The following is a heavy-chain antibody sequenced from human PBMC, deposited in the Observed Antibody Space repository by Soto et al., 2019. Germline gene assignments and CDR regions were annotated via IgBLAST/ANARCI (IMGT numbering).Heavy chain of an antibody. CDR1: GVSISSSSYY. D-gene: IGHD5-12*01. Sequence: SETLSLTSTVSGVSISSSSYYWGWIRQSPGKGLEWIGSFYYSGSTYYSPSLRSRVTISGDTSRKQISLRLSSVTAADTAVYYCARISVASRYMDVWGKGTTVTVSS. J-gene: IGHJ6*03. V-gene: IGHV4-39*01. CDR2: FYYSGST. CDR3: ARISVASRYMDV.